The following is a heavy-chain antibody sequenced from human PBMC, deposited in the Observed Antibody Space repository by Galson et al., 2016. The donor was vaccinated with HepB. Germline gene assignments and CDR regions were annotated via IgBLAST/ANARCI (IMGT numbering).Heavy chain of an antibody. V-gene: IGHV3-74*01. J-gene: IGHJ4*02. Sequence: VSGINTDGSSTIYADSVKGRFTISRDNAKNTLSLQMNSLRAEDTAVYYCARGGYFDYWGQGTLVTVSS. CDR3: ARGGYFDY. CDR2: INTDGSST. D-gene: IGHD6-13*01.